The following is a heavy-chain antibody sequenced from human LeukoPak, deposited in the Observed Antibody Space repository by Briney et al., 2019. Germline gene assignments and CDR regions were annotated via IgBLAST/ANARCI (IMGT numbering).Heavy chain of an antibody. D-gene: IGHD3-10*01. J-gene: IGHJ6*02. CDR3: ARDKLLITRIRGLDYYYGMDV. CDR1: GFTFTSYA. Sequence: GGSLRLSCAASGFTFTSYAMHWVRQAPGKGLEWVAVISYDGSNKDYADSVKGRFTISRDRSKSTLSLQMNSLRAEDAAVYYCARDKLLITRIRGLDYYYGMDVWGLGTTVTVSS. V-gene: IGHV3-30-3*01. CDR2: ISYDGSNK.